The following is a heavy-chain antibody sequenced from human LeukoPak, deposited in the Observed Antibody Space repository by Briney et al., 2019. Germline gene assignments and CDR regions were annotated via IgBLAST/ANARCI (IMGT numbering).Heavy chain of an antibody. CDR3: VRAGYTNYGIDY. CDR2: IWYDGSNK. V-gene: IGHV3-33*01. J-gene: IGHJ4*02. D-gene: IGHD4-11*01. Sequence: GGSLRLSCAVSGFTFSSYGMHWVRQAPGKGLEWVAVIWYDGSNKYYADSVKGRFTISRDSSKNTLDLQMNSLRAEDTAVYYCVRAGYTNYGIDYWGQGTLVTVSS. CDR1: GFTFSSYG.